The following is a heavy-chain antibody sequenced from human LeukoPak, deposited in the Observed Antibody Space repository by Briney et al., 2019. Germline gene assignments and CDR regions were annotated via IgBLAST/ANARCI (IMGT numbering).Heavy chain of an antibody. D-gene: IGHD6-13*01. CDR3: ARMYSSSWFEFDY. CDR2: IYSGGST. CDR1: GFTVSSNY. V-gene: IGHV3-53*01. J-gene: IGHJ4*02. Sequence: GGSLRLSCAASGFTVSSNYMNWVRQAPGKGLEWVSVIYSGGSTYYADSVKGRFTISRDNSKNTLYLQMNSLRAEDTAVYYCARMYSSSWFEFDYWGQGTLVTVSS.